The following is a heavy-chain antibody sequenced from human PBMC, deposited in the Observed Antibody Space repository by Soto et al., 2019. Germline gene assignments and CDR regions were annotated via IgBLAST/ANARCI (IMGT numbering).Heavy chain of an antibody. J-gene: IGHJ3*02. CDR1: GFTFTSSA. Sequence: ASVKVSCKASGFTFTSSAVQWVRQARGQRLERIGWIVVGSGNTNYAQKFQERVTITRDMSTSTAYMELSSLRSEDTAVYYCAAESVVVTRDAFDIWGQGTMVTVSS. V-gene: IGHV1-58*01. D-gene: IGHD3-22*01. CDR3: AAESVVVTRDAFDI. CDR2: IVVGSGNT.